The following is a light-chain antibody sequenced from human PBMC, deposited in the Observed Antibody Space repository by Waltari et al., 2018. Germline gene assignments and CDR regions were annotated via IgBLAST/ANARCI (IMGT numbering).Light chain of an antibody. CDR3: QQRGTYLGLT. V-gene: IGKV3-11*01. Sequence: VLTQSPATLSLSPGERATLSCRASQSVSKYLAWYQQKPGQAPRPLIFDASNRATGIPARFRGSGSGTEFSLTISSLEPEDFAVYYCQQRGTYLGLTFGGGTKVDIK. CDR2: DAS. CDR1: QSVSKY. J-gene: IGKJ4*01.